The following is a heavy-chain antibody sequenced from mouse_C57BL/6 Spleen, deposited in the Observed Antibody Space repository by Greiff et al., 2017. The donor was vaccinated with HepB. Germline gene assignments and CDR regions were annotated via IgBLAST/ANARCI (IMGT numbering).Heavy chain of an antibody. V-gene: IGHV1-56*01. J-gene: IGHJ3*01. CDR1: GYTFTSHW. CDR3: ARVASTTVVATDAY. D-gene: IGHD1-1*01. CDR2: IFPGSGST. Sequence: VQLQQSGPELVRPGASVKISCKAPGYTFTSHWMQWVRQRPGQGLEWIGEIFPGSGSTYYNEKFKGKATLTVDTSSSTAYMQLSSLTSEDSAVYFCARVASTTVVATDAYWGQGTLVTVSA.